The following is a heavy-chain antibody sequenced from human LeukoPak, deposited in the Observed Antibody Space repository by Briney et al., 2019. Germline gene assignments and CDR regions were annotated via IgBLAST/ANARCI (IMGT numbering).Heavy chain of an antibody. D-gene: IGHD3-22*01. Sequence: SETLSLTCTVSGGSVTSYYWNWIRQPAGKGLEWVGRIYNTGSTWYNPSLKSRVSMSIDTSKNQFSLKLHSVTAADAAVYYRARDIGNYYDYIYHYYYDYWGQGSLVTVSS. CDR2: IYNTGST. J-gene: IGHJ4*02. V-gene: IGHV4-4*07. CDR3: ARDIGNYYDYIYHYYYDY. CDR1: GGSVTSYY.